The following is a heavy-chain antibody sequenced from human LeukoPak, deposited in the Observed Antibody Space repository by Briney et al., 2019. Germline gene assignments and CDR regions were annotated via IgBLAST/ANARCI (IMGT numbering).Heavy chain of an antibody. CDR3: AKDPLAPYYFDY. CDR2: ISGSGGST. Sequence: PGGSLRLSCAASGFTFSSYAMSWVRQAPGKGLEWVSAISGSGGSTYYADCVKGRFTISRDNSKNTLYLQMNSLRAEDTAVYYCAKDPLAPYYFDYWGQGTLVTVSS. J-gene: IGHJ4*02. CDR1: GFTFSSYA. V-gene: IGHV3-23*01.